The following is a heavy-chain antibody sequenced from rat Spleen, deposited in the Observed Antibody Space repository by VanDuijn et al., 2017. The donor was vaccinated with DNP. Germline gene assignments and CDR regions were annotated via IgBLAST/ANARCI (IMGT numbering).Heavy chain of an antibody. CDR1: GFSLTSYT. D-gene: IGHD4-3*01. CDR2: MSSGGNT. J-gene: IGHJ4*01. CDR3: ARDLIIRDTTSAMDA. V-gene: IGHV2-6*01. Sequence: QVQLKESGPGLVQPSQTLSLTCTVSGFSLTSYTVSWVRQPPGEGLEWIAAMSSGGNTYYNSALKSRLSFSKATSKSQVFLKLNSLQTEDTATYYCARDLIIRDTTSAMDAWGQGTSVTVSS.